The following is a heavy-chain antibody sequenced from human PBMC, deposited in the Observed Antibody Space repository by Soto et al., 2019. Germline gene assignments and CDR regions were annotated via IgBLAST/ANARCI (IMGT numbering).Heavy chain of an antibody. CDR2: ISGSGGST. CDR3: AKDDSSGITIFGVVTPGGMDV. V-gene: IGHV3-23*01. CDR1: GFTFSSYA. Sequence: GGSLRLSCAASGFTFSSYAMSWVRQAPGKGLEWVSAISGSGGSTYYADSVKGRFTISRDNSKNTLYLQMNSLRAEDTAVYYCAKDDSSGITIFGVVTPGGMDVWGQGTTVTVS. D-gene: IGHD3-3*01. J-gene: IGHJ6*02.